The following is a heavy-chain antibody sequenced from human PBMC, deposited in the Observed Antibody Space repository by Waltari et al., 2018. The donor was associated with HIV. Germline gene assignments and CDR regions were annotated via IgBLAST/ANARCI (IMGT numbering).Heavy chain of an antibody. V-gene: IGHV4-38-2*01. Sequence: QVQLQESGPGLVKPSETLSLTCAVSGYSVSSGFYWVWIRQPPGKGLEWIGSIYHSGNTFYSPSLKSRVTMSVDTSKNQFSLKLSSVTAADTAMYYCARGGRYSSSLAESDFWGQGTLVTVSS. D-gene: IGHD6-6*01. CDR2: IYHSGNT. CDR1: GYSVSSGFY. J-gene: IGHJ4*02. CDR3: ARGGRYSSSLAESDF.